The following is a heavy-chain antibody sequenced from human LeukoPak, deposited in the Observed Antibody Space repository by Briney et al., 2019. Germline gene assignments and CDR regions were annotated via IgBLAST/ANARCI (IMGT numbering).Heavy chain of an antibody. J-gene: IGHJ4*02. D-gene: IGHD2-2*01. CDR2: INPNSGGT. V-gene: IGHV1-2*02. CDR1: GYTFTGYY. Sequence: ASVKVSCKASGYTFTGYYMHWVRQAPGQGLEWMGWINPNSGGTNYAQKFQGRVTMTRDTSISTAYMELSRLRSDDTAVYYCARVYAKIVVVPAAMGYWGQGTLVTVSS. CDR3: ARVYAKIVVVPAAMGY.